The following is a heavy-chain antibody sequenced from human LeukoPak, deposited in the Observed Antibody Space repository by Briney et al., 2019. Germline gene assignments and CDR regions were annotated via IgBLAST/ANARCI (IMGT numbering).Heavy chain of an antibody. Sequence: GGSLRLSCAASGFTFTDYAMSWVRQAAGKGLEWVSAISDSGDSTYYADSVRGRFTISRDNSKHTLYLQMNSLRAEDTAVYYCARGSLRKDAFDIWGQGTMVTVSS. CDR1: GFTFTDYA. J-gene: IGHJ3*02. CDR2: ISDSGDST. V-gene: IGHV3-23*01. CDR3: ARGSLRKDAFDI. D-gene: IGHD4-17*01.